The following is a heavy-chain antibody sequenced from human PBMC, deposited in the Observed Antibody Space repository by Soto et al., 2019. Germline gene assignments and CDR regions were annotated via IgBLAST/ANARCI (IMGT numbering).Heavy chain of an antibody. D-gene: IGHD3-22*01. V-gene: IGHV3-15*01. CDR3: TTVIYAVVVIRSGWFDP. Sequence: GGSLRLSCAASGFTFSNAWMSWVRQAPGKGLEWVGRIKSKTDGGTTDYAAPVKGRFTISRDDSKNTLYLQMNSLKTEDTAVYYCTTVIYAVVVIRSGWFDPWGQGTLVTVSS. CDR2: IKSKTDGGTT. CDR1: GFTFSNAW. J-gene: IGHJ5*02.